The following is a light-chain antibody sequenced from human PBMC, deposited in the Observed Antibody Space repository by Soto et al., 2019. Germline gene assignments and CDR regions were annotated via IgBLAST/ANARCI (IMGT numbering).Light chain of an antibody. J-gene: IGKJ1*01. CDR3: QQYNNWPRT. Sequence: EILMTQSPGSLSASPAERATLFCRATQSVSSDLAWYHQKPGQAPRLLIYGASTRATGIPARFSGSGSGTEFTLTINSLKSEDFAVYYCQQYNNWPRTCGQGTKVDIK. V-gene: IGKV3-15*01. CDR2: GAS. CDR1: QSVSSD.